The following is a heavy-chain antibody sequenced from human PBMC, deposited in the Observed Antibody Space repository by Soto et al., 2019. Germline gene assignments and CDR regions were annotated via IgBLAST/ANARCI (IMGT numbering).Heavy chain of an antibody. D-gene: IGHD1-1*01. J-gene: IGHJ4*02. CDR3: ATGTGFSWNGY. CDR2: INAGNGNT. Sequence: QVQRVQSGAEVKKPGASVKVSCKASGYTFTSYAMHWVRQAPGQRLEWMGWINAGNGNTKYSQKFQGKATMTRDTSASTAYMELSSLRSEHTAGYYGATGTGFSWNGYWGQGTLVTVSS. CDR1: GYTFTSYA. V-gene: IGHV1-3*01.